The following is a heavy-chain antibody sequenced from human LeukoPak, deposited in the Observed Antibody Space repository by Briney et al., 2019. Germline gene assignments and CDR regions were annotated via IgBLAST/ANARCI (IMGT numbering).Heavy chain of an antibody. CDR3: ASASSESYYWALDY. J-gene: IGHJ4*02. D-gene: IGHD3-10*01. V-gene: IGHV3-74*01. Sequence: GGSLRLSCAASGFNIGSYWMNWVRQGPGKGLVWVARISSDGKSISYADSVKGRFTISRDNSKNALYLQMDSLRAEDTAVYYCASASSESYYWALDYWGQGTLVTVSS. CDR2: ISSDGKSI. CDR1: GFNIGSYW.